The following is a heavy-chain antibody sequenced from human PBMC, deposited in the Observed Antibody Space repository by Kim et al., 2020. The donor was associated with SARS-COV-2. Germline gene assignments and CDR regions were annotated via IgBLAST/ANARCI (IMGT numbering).Heavy chain of an antibody. D-gene: IGHD3-22*01. V-gene: IGHV3-30*04. CDR3: AREHSSGYYYLFDY. Sequence: GGSLRLSCAASGFTFSSYAMHWVRQAPGKGLEWVAVISYDGSNKYYADSVKGRFTISRDNSKNTLYLQMNSLRAEDTAVYYCAREHSSGYYYLFDYWGQGTLVTVSS. J-gene: IGHJ4*02. CDR1: GFTFSSYA. CDR2: ISYDGSNK.